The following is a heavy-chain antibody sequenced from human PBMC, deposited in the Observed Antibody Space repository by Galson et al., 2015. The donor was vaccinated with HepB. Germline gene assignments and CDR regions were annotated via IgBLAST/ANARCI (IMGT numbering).Heavy chain of an antibody. V-gene: IGHV1-69*13. CDR2: IIPIFGTA. Sequence: SVKVSCKASGGTFSSYAISWVRQAPGQGLEWMGGIIPIFGTANYAQKFQGRVTITADESTSTAYMELSSLRSEDTAVYYCASLWRDGPFITMVPNFGYYYMDVWGKGTTVTVSS. CDR1: GGTFSSYA. J-gene: IGHJ6*03. CDR3: ASLWRDGPFITMVPNFGYYYMDV. D-gene: IGHD3-10*01.